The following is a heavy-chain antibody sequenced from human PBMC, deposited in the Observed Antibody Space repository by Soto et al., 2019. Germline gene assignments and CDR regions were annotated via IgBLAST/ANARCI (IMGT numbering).Heavy chain of an antibody. D-gene: IGHD5-12*01. CDR1: GGTFSNYA. V-gene: IGHV1-69*06. CDR2: IIPIFGTA. CDR3: ARATSEGYNSQPFDP. J-gene: IGHJ5*02. Sequence: QVQLVQSGAEVKKPGSSVKVSCKASGGTFSNYAINWVRQAPGQGLEWMGGIIPIFGTANYAQKFQARVTMTADKSTSTAYMELSSLRSEDTAVYYCARATSEGYNSQPFDPWGQGTLVTVSS.